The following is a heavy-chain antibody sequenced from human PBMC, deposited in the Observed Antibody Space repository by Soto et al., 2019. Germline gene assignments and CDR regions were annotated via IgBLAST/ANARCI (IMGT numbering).Heavy chain of an antibody. V-gene: IGHV1-18*01. J-gene: IGHJ4*02. CDR1: GYTFTSYG. CDR2: ISAYNGNT. CDR3: ARDKGLYCSGGSCYSVY. Sequence: GASVKVSCKASGYTFTSYGISWVRQAPGQGLEWMGWISAYNGNTNYAQKLQGRVTMTTDTSTSTAYMELRSLRSDDTAVYYCARDKGLYCSGGSCYSVYWGQGTLVTVSS. D-gene: IGHD2-15*01.